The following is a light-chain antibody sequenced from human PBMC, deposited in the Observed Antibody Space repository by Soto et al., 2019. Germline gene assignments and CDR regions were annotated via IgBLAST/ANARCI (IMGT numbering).Light chain of an antibody. CDR3: QPTYTTPPT. J-gene: IGKJ1*01. V-gene: IGKV1-39*01. CDR1: QSISKH. CDR2: AAS. Sequence: IQMTQYPSPLSASVEDRVIITWRGSQSISKHLNGYHPKPGKAPELLIFAASSVQSGAPSRLSASRSGPDFTLTLSSLQPEDFATYYRQPTYTTPPTFAQAT.